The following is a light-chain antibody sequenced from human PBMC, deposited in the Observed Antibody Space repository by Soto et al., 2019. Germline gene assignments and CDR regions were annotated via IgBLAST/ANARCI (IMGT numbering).Light chain of an antibody. Sequence: EIVMTQSPATLSVSPGERATLSCRASQSVDTNLAWYQQKPGQAPRVLIYGASTRAFGIPDRFRGSGSGTDFTLTISRLVPEDFAVYYCQRYGGSPYTFGQGTRLEIK. CDR1: QSVDTN. V-gene: IGKV3-20*01. J-gene: IGKJ5*01. CDR3: QRYGGSPYT. CDR2: GAS.